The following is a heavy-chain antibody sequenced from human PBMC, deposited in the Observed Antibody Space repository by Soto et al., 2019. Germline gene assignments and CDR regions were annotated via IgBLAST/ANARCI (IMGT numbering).Heavy chain of an antibody. J-gene: IGHJ6*02. Sequence: QVQLVQSGAEVKKPGASVKVSCKASGYTFTSYYMHWVRQAPGQGLEWMGIINPSGGSTSYAQKFQGRVTMTRDTSTSTVYMELSSLRSEDMAVYYCARGPGPDLHYYYGMDVWGQGTTVTVSS. CDR2: INPSGGST. CDR3: ARGPGPDLHYYYGMDV. CDR1: GYTFTSYY. V-gene: IGHV1-46*01.